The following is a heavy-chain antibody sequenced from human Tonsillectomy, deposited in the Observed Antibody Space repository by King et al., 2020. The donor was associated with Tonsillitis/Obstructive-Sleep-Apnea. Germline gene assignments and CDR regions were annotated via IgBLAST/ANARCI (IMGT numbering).Heavy chain of an antibody. D-gene: IGHD3-3*01. CDR2: ISSSGSTI. CDR1: GFTFSSYE. Sequence: VQLVESGGGLVQPGGSLRLSCAASGFTFSSYEINWVRQAPGKGLEWVSYISSSGSTIYYADSVRGRFTISRDNAKNSLYLQMNSLRAEDTAVYYCARAGYDFWSGYYSYFGDYWVQGTPVTVSS. CDR3: ARAGYDFWSGYYSYFGDY. J-gene: IGHJ4*02. V-gene: IGHV3-48*03.